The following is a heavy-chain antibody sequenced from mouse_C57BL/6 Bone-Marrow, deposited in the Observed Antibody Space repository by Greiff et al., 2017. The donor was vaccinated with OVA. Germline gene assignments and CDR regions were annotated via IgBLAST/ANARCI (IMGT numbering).Heavy chain of an antibody. D-gene: IGHD3-2*02. CDR1: GYTFTSYW. CDR3: ARLGSSGYYYAMDY. J-gene: IGHJ4*01. V-gene: IGHV1-72*01. Sequence: QVHVKQPGAELVKPGASVKLSCKASGYTFTSYWMHWVKQRPGRGLEWIGRIDPNSGGTKYNEKFKSKATLTVDKPSSTAYMQLSSLTSEDSAVYYCARLGSSGYYYAMDYWGQGTSVTVSS. CDR2: IDPNSGGT.